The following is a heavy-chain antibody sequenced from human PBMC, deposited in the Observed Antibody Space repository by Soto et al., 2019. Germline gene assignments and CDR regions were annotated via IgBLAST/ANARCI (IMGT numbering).Heavy chain of an antibody. V-gene: IGHV5-10-1*01. Sequence: GESLKISCKGSGYSFTSYWISWVRQMPGKGLEWMGRIDPSDSYTNYSPSFQGHVTISADKSISTAYLQWSSLKASDTAMYYCASMCSSTSCYADHYYYYGMDVWGRGTTVTVSS. CDR3: ASMCSSTSCYADHYYYYGMDV. D-gene: IGHD2-2*01. CDR2: IDPSDSYT. J-gene: IGHJ6*02. CDR1: GYSFTSYW.